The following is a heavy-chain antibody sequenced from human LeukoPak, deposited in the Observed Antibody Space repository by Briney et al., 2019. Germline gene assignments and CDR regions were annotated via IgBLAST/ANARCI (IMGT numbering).Heavy chain of an antibody. J-gene: IGHJ4*02. CDR3: ARAEVVALPEDRFDY. CDR1: GFTFSNYW. CDR2: IRQDGGEK. D-gene: IGHD2-15*01. V-gene: IGHV3-7*01. Sequence: PGTSLSLSCAASGFTFSNYWMSWVRQAPGKGLEWVANIRQDGGEKYYVDSVKGRFTLSRDNAKNSLYLQMNSLRAEDTAVYYCARAEVVALPEDRFDYWGQGTLVTVSS.